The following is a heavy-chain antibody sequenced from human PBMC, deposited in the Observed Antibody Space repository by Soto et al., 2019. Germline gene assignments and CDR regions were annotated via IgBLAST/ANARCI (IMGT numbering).Heavy chain of an antibody. CDR1: GFIFNNYA. CDR2: VTASGGGT. D-gene: IGHD5-18*01. V-gene: IGHV3-23*01. Sequence: PWGSLRLSCAACGFIFNNYAMTWVRQAPGKGLEWVSTVTASGGGTFYANSVKGRFTISRDNSRNTLHLQMSSLRVEDTALYYCAKALVPALTAKFGYWGQGTLVTVSS. J-gene: IGHJ4*02. CDR3: AKALVPALTAKFGY.